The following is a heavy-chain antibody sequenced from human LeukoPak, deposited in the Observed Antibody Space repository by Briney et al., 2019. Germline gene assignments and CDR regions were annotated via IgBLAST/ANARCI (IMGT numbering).Heavy chain of an antibody. D-gene: IGHD3-22*01. J-gene: IGHJ4*02. V-gene: IGHV1-18*01. Sequence: ASVKVSCKASGYTFTSYGISWVRQAPGQGLEWMGWISAYNGNTNYSQKLQGRVTMTTDTSTSTAYMEMRSLRSDDTAVYYCARADWGDSSGYYWDYWGQGTLVTVSS. CDR3: ARADWGDSSGYYWDY. CDR1: GYTFTSYG. CDR2: ISAYNGNT.